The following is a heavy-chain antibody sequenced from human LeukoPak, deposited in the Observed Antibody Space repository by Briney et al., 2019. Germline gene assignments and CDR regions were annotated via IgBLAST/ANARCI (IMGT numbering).Heavy chain of an antibody. CDR3: ATFWSGYLFPPY. Sequence: ASVKVSCKASGYTFTTYYMHWVRQATGQGLEWMGWMNPNSGNTGYAQKFQGRVTITRSTSISTAYMELSSLRSEDTAVYYCATFWSGYLFPPYWGQGTLVTVSS. CDR1: GYTFTTYY. V-gene: IGHV1-8*03. D-gene: IGHD3-3*01. CDR2: MNPNSGNT. J-gene: IGHJ4*02.